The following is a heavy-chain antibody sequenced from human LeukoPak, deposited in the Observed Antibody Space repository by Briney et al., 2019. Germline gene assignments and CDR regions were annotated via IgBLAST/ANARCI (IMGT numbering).Heavy chain of an antibody. CDR2: IWNDGSNK. J-gene: IGHJ1*01. CDR3: AEDAHRGFHNSPRLEH. CDR1: GFSFSHHG. D-gene: IGHD1-1*01. Sequence: GGSLRLSCAASGFSFSHHGMHWVRQAPGKGLEWVAVIWNDGSNKYYGDSVKGRFTISRDNSKNTLYLQMNSLTVEDTAVYYCAEDAHRGFHNSPRLEHWGQGTLVTVSS. V-gene: IGHV3-33*06.